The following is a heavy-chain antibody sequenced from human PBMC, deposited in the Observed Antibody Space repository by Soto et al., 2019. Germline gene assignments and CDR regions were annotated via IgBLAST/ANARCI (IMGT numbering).Heavy chain of an antibody. J-gene: IGHJ4*02. Sequence: SETLSLTCTVSGGSIRGYYWIWIRQPTGKGLEWIGYIYYSGSTSYNPSLKSRVTISVDTSKNQFSLKLSSVTAADTAVYYCAKHAAFCSGGTCYFDYWGQGTLVTV. V-gene: IGHV4-59*08. CDR2: IYYSGST. CDR3: AKHAAFCSGGTCYFDY. CDR1: GGSIRGYY. D-gene: IGHD2-15*01.